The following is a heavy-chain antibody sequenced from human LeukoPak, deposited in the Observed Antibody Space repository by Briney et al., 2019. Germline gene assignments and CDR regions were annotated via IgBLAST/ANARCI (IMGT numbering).Heavy chain of an antibody. V-gene: IGHV3-23*01. CDR3: AKAEKWELLRIDYFDH. D-gene: IGHD1-26*01. J-gene: IGHJ4*02. Sequence: GGSLRLSCAASGFTFSSDGMSWVRRAPGKGLEWVSAISGSGGTTFYADSVKGRFTISRDNSKNTLYLQMNSLRAEDTAVYYCAKAEKWELLRIDYFDHWGQGTLVTVSS. CDR1: GFTFSSDG. CDR2: ISGSGGTT.